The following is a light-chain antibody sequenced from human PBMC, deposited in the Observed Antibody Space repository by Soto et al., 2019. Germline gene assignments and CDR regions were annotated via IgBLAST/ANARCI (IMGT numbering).Light chain of an antibody. CDR1: QDVGKW. CDR3: QKANSFPIT. CDR2: GAS. J-gene: IGKJ5*01. Sequence: DIQMTQSPPSVSASVGDRVTLTCRASQDVGKWLAWYQQKPGKAPTLLIHGASSLQSRVPPRYSGSGYGTDFTLTISSLQPEDFATYYCQKANSFPITFGQGTRLEIK. V-gene: IGKV1-12*01.